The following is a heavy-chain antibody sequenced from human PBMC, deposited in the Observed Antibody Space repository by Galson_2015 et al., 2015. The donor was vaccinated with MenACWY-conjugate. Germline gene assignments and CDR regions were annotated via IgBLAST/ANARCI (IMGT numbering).Heavy chain of an antibody. D-gene: IGHD2-15*01. CDR3: ARDLGFYCSHNDCYSPY. CDR1: GFTFNNYW. V-gene: IGHV3-7*03. J-gene: IGHJ4*02. Sequence: SLRLSCAASGFTFNNYWMSCVRQVPGKGPEWVANIKQDGSEKYYVDSVRGRFTISRDNAKSSLFLQMNSLRAEDTAVYYCARDLGFYCSHNDCYSPYWGQGTLVTVSS. CDR2: IKQDGSEK.